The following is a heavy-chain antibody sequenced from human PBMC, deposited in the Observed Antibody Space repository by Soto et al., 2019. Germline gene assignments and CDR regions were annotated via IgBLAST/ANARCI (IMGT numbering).Heavy chain of an antibody. J-gene: IGHJ4*02. D-gene: IGHD5-12*01. CDR3: ARDRGYSGYVGEVFDF. Sequence: EVQLLQSGGGLVQPGGSLRLSCVASGFTFSSYAMNWVRQAPGKGPEWVSSISATGGSAYYADSVKGRFTISRDNSKNTLYLQMDSLRADDTAVYYCARDRGYSGYVGEVFDFWGQGTLVTVSS. CDR2: ISATGGSA. V-gene: IGHV3-23*01. CDR1: GFTFSSYA.